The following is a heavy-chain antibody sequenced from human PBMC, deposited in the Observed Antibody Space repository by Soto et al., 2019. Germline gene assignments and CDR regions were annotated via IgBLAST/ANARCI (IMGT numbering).Heavy chain of an antibody. CDR3: ARGSRDNWVGSRPQHCSTEHGVDD. CDR1: GFAFNSFG. CDR2: TSANNGTT. J-gene: IGHJ6*01. V-gene: IGHV1-18*01. D-gene: IGHD2-21*01. Sequence: QVQLVQSGGEVKKPGASVKVSCETSGFAFNSFGFTWVRQAPGQGLEWMGWTSANNGTTVDARNVQGRATMTTDTSTNTAYMELRSLKPGDTAMYCCARGSRDNWVGSRPQHCSTEHGVDDWGQGPAVAVSA.